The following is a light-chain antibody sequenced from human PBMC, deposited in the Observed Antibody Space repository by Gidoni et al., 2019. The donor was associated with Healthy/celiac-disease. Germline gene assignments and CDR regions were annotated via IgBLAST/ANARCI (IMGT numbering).Light chain of an antibody. J-gene: IGLJ1*01. CDR1: SSAAGGYNY. V-gene: IGLV2-8*01. CDR2: EVS. Sequence: QSALTQPPSASGSPGQSVTISCTGTSSAAGGYNYVSWYQQHPGKAPKLMIYEVSKRPSGVPDRFSGSKSGNTASLTVSGLQAEDEADYYCSSYAGSNSYVFGTGTKVTVL. CDR3: SSYAGSNSYV.